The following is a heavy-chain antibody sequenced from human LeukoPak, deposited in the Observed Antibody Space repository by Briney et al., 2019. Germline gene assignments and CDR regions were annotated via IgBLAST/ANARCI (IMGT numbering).Heavy chain of an antibody. CDR2: IYYSGST. CDR1: GGSISSGDYY. D-gene: IGHD2-2*01. V-gene: IGHV4-30-4*08. Sequence: PSQTLSLTCTVSGGSISSGDYYWSWIRQPRGKGLEWIGYIYYSGSTYYNPSLKSRGTISVDTSKNQFSLKLSSVTAADTAVYYCARVVPASNYDFDYWGQGTLVTVSS. J-gene: IGHJ4*02. CDR3: ARVVPASNYDFDY.